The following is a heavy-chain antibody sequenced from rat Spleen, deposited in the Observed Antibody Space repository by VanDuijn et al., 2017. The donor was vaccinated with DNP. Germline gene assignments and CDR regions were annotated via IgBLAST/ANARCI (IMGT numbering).Heavy chain of an antibody. CDR3: ARDWDGYNIDY. CDR2: IWNFGGT. J-gene: IGHJ2*01. D-gene: IGHD4-1*01. CDR1: GFSLIDYN. Sequence: QVQLKESGPGLVQPSQTLSLTCTIAGFSLIDYNVHWVRQPPGKGLEWMGVIWNFGGTRYHSTLTSRLTITKDTSKSQVFLRMNSLQSEDTATYYCARDWDGYNIDYWGQGVMVTVSS. V-gene: IGHV2-41*01.